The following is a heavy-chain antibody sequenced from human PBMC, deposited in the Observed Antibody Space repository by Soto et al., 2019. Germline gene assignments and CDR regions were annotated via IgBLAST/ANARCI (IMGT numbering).Heavy chain of an antibody. CDR1: GFTFSSYA. Sequence: GGSLRLSCAASGFTFSSYAMRWVRQAPGKGLEYVSAISSNGGSTYYADSVKGRFTISRDNSKNTLYLQMGSLRAEDMAVYYCARGGGPNYDILTGPSYYYYYGMDVWGQGTTVTVSS. V-gene: IGHV3-64*02. J-gene: IGHJ6*02. D-gene: IGHD3-9*01. CDR3: ARGGGPNYDILTGPSYYYYYGMDV. CDR2: ISSNGGST.